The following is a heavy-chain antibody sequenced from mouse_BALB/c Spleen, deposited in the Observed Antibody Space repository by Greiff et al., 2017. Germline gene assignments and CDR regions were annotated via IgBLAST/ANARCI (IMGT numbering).Heavy chain of an antibody. D-gene: IGHD4-1*01. Sequence: EVMLVESGGGLVKPGGSLKLSCAASGFTFSDYYMYWVRQTPEKRLEWVATISDGGSYTYYPDSVKGRFTISRDNAKNNLYLQMSSLKSEDTAMYYCARDWKKLGRAWFAYWGQGTLVTVSA. CDR1: GFTFSDYY. CDR3: ARDWKKLGRAWFAY. CDR2: ISDGGSYT. V-gene: IGHV5-4*02. J-gene: IGHJ3*01.